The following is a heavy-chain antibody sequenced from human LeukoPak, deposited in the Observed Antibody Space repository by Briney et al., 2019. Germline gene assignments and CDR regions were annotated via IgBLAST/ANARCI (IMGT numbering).Heavy chain of an antibody. Sequence: GGSLRLSCAASGFTFSSYWMIWVRQAPGKGLEWVATINPDGTEKRYVDSVKGRFTISRDNGKNSLYLQMNSLRAEDTAVYYCVRDDRGIAVGTRDHGAQGTLVTVSS. J-gene: IGHJ4*02. D-gene: IGHD6-19*01. CDR1: GFTFSSYW. V-gene: IGHV3-7*03. CDR2: INPDGTEK. CDR3: VRDDRGIAVGTRDH.